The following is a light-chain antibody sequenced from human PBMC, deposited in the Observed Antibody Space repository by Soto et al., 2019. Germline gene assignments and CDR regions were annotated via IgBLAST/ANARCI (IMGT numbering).Light chain of an antibody. CDR2: GAS. J-gene: IGKJ3*01. Sequence: EILMTQSPATLSVSPGERATLSCRASQSVGSQLAWYQQKPGQAPLLLIYGASTRATGIPGRFRGSASGTEFTLTIRSLQYEDFGAYYCQQYSDWPFTFGPGTKVNIK. V-gene: IGKV3-15*01. CDR3: QQYSDWPFT. CDR1: QSVGSQ.